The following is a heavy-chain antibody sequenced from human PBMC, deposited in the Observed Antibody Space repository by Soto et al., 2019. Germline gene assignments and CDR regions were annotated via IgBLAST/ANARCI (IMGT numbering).Heavy chain of an antibody. CDR1: GDSFTGFW. CDR3: ARQHPLDSRVWYT. CDR2: IYPRDSDT. J-gene: IGHJ4*02. V-gene: IGHV5-51*01. D-gene: IGHD6-19*01. Sequence: GESLKISCKVSGDSFTGFWFGWVRQMPGKGLEWLGSIYPRDSDTRYSPSFQGQVTISADKSLSTAYLQWNSLQASDTAIYYCARQHPLDSRVWYTWGQGTLVTVSS.